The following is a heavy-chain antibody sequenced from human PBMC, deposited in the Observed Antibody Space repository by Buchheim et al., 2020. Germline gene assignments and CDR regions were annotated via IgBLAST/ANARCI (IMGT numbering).Heavy chain of an antibody. CDR2: IWYDGSNK. Sequence: QVQLVESGGGVVQPGRSLRLSCAASGFTFSSYGMHWVRQAPGKGLEWVAVIWYDGSNKYYADSVKGRFTIPRDNSKNTLYLQMNSLRAEDTAVYYCARGRRLGYCSGGSCSPHFDYWGQGTL. J-gene: IGHJ4*02. D-gene: IGHD2-15*01. V-gene: IGHV3-33*01. CDR3: ARGRRLGYCSGGSCSPHFDY. CDR1: GFTFSSYG.